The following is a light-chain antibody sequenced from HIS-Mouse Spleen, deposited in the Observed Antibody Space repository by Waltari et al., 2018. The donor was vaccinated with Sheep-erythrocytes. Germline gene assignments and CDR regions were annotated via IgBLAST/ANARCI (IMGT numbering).Light chain of an antibody. Sequence: QSALTQPASVSGSPGQSIPISCTGTSSDVGSYNLVAWYQQHPGKAPKRMIYEGSKRPSGVSNRFSGSKSGNTASLTISGLQAEDEADYYSCSYAGSSTPWVFGGGTKLTVL. V-gene: IGLV2-23*01. CDR3: CSYAGSSTPWV. J-gene: IGLJ3*02. CDR2: EGS. CDR1: SSDVGSYNL.